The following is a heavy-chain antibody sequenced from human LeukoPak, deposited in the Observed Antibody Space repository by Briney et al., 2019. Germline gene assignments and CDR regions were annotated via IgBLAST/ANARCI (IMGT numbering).Heavy chain of an antibody. Sequence: GRSLRLSCAASGFTFSSYAMHWVRQAPGKGLEWVAVISYDGSNKYYADSVKGRFTISRDNSKNTLYLQMNSLRAEDTAVYYCAKDRTGRAAGGVFDYWGQGTLVTVSS. CDR2: ISYDGSNK. CDR3: AKDRTGRAAGGVFDY. V-gene: IGHV3-30-3*01. J-gene: IGHJ4*02. D-gene: IGHD6-13*01. CDR1: GFTFSSYA.